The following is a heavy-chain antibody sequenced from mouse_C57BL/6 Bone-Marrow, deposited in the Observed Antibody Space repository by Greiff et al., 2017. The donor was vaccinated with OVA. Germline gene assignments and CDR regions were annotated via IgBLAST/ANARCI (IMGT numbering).Heavy chain of an antibody. CDR3: ARGYYGSSTWCAY. CDR1: GYTFTSYW. D-gene: IGHD1-1*01. Sequence: QVQLQQPGAELVMPGASVKLSCKASGYTFTSYWMHWVKQRPGQGLEWIGDIDPSDSDTNYNQQFKGKSTLTVDKYSSTAYTQLSSLTSEESAVYYWARGYYGSSTWCAYWGQGTLVTVSA. J-gene: IGHJ3*01. V-gene: IGHV1-69*01. CDR2: IDPSDSDT.